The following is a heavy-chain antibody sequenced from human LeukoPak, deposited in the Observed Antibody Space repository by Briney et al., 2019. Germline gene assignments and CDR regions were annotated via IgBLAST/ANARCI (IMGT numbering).Heavy chain of an antibody. J-gene: IGHJ4*02. CDR2: INPSGGST. Sequence: ASVKVSCKASGYTFTSYYMHWERQAPGQGLEWMGIINPSGGSTTYAQKFQGRVTMTRDTSTSTVYMELSSLRSEDTAVYYCARGGSSWNGFVGFWGQGTLVTVSS. CDR3: ARGGSSWNGFVGF. V-gene: IGHV1-46*01. D-gene: IGHD6-13*01. CDR1: GYTFTSYY.